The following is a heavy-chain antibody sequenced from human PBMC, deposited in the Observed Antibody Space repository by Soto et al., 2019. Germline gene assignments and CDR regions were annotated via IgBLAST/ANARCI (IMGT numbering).Heavy chain of an antibody. V-gene: IGHV2-5*02. CDR1: GFSLSTSGVA. CDR3: AHRLTATAFDI. J-gene: IGHJ3*02. CDR2: IYWDDDK. Sequence: QITLKESGPTLVKPTQTLTLTCTFSGFSLSTSGVAVGWIRQPPGKALEWLALIYWDDDKRYSPSMKGRLTMTRDTSKNQLVLIMTNMDPEDTATYYCAHRLTATAFDIWGQGTMVTVSS. D-gene: IGHD2-21*02.